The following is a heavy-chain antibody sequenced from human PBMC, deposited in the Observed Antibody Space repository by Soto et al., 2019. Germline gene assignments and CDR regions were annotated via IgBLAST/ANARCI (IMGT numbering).Heavy chain of an antibody. J-gene: IGHJ3*01. D-gene: IGHD3-16*01. V-gene: IGHV2-5*02. Sequence: QIALKESGPTLVKPTQTLTLTCTFSGFSLTTSGEGVGWVRQPPGKGPEWVALVYGDDDKRYLTSLKSRLTITKDTSKNQVVLTMTNMDPVDTGTYFCVHNIGGDYVYGFDFWGQGTKVTVSS. CDR1: GFSLTTSGEG. CDR3: VHNIGGDYVYGFDF. CDR2: VYGDDDK.